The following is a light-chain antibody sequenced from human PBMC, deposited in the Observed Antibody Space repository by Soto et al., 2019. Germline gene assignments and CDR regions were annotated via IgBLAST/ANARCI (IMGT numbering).Light chain of an antibody. CDR2: RNN. V-gene: IGLV1-47*01. J-gene: IGLJ2*01. Sequence: QSVLTQPPSASGTPGQRVTISCSGSSSNIGSNYVYWFQPFPGTAPKLLIYRNNQRPSEVPDRLSGSKSGASASLAISGLRSEDEADYYCAAWDDSLSGVVFGGGTKLTVL. CDR3: AAWDDSLSGVV. CDR1: SSNIGSNY.